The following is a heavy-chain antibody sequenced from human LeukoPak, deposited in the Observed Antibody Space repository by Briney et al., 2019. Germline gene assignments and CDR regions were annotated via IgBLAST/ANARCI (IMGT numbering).Heavy chain of an antibody. CDR1: GGTFSSYA. CDR3: ARYSDYYDSSGPL. D-gene: IGHD3-22*01. J-gene: IGHJ4*02. CDR2: IIPILGIA. Sequence: SVKVSCKASGGTFSSYAISWVRQAPGQGLEWMGRIIPILGIANYAQKFQGRVTITADKSTSAAYTELSSLRSEDTAVYYCARYSDYYDSSGPLWGQGTLVTVSS. V-gene: IGHV1-69*04.